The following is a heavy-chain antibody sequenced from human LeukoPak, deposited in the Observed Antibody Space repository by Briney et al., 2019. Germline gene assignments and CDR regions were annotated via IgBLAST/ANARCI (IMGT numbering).Heavy chain of an antibody. D-gene: IGHD1-26*01. CDR3: ARDGGSYEDY. Sequence: GRSLRLSCAASGFTFDDYAMHWVRQTPGKGLEWVSGISWNSGSIAYADSVKGRFTISRDNAKNSLYLQMNSLRAEDTAVYYCARDGGSYEDYWGQGTLVTVSS. V-gene: IGHV3-9*01. CDR1: GFTFDDYA. J-gene: IGHJ4*02. CDR2: ISWNSGSI.